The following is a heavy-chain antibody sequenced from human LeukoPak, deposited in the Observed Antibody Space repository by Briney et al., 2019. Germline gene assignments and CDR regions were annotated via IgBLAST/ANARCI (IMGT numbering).Heavy chain of an antibody. CDR2: ISGSGGST. V-gene: IGHV3-23*01. Sequence: PGGSLRLSCVASGFTLSSHAMSWVRQAPGKGLEWVSGISGSGGSTFYTDSVKGRFTISRDNSKNRVYLQMNSLRAEDTAVYYCAKGWSYYGSGSYYPTYFDYWGQGTLVTVSS. CDR3: AKGWSYYGSGSYYPTYFDY. D-gene: IGHD3-10*01. CDR1: GFTLSSHA. J-gene: IGHJ4*02.